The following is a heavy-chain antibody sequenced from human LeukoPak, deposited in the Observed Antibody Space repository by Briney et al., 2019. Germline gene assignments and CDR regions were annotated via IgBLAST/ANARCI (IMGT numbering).Heavy chain of an antibody. V-gene: IGHV3-72*01. J-gene: IGHJ3*01. CDR3: IRVKTGGAFDV. Sequence: GGSLRLSCAASGFSVSDYYMDWARQAPGKGPEWVGRSRSRVYSYSTDYAASVKGRFTVSRDDPTNSLYLQMNSLKVEDTATYYCIRVKTGGAFDVWGQGTMVTVSS. CDR2: SRSRVYSYST. CDR1: GFSVSDYY. D-gene: IGHD2-8*02.